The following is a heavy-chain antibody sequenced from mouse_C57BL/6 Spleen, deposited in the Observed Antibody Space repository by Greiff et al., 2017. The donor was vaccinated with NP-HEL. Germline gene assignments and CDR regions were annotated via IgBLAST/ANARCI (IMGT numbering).Heavy chain of an antibody. CDR3: TREDYDEVAWFAY. Sequence: QVQQKQSGAELVRPGASVTLSCKASGYTFTDYEMHWVKQTPVHGLEWIGAIDPETGGPAYNQKFKGKAILTADKSSSTAYMELRSLTSEDSAVYYCTREDYDEVAWFAYWGQGTLVTVSA. D-gene: IGHD2-4*01. J-gene: IGHJ3*01. CDR1: GYTFTDYE. CDR2: IDPETGGP. V-gene: IGHV1-15*01.